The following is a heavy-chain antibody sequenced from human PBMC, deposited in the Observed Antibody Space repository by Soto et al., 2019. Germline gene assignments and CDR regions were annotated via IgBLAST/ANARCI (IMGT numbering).Heavy chain of an antibody. CDR2: MNPDGGST. D-gene: IGHD2-15*01. V-gene: IGHV1-8*01. CDR1: GYSFNTYD. J-gene: IGHJ4*02. Sequence: ASVKVSCKTSGYSFNTYDFNWLRQAPGQGLEWMGWMNPDGGSTGYATKFQGRVAMTRQKSIRTAYLELTGLNYEDTAVYFCAIGRGGTWALWGQGTQVTVSS. CDR3: AIGRGGTWAL.